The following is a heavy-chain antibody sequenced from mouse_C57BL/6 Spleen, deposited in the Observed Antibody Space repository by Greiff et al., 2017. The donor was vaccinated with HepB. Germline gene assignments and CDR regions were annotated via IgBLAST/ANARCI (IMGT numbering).Heavy chain of an antibody. J-gene: IGHJ2*01. CDR1: GYTFTSYW. D-gene: IGHD1-1*01. V-gene: IGHV1-69*01. CDR2: IDPSDSYT. Sequence: QVQLQQPGAELVMPGASVKLSCKASGYTFTSYWMHWVKQRPGQGLEWIGEIDPSDSYTNYNQKFKGKSTLTVDKSSSTAYMQLSSLTSEDSAVYYCARMVTTVVAPYYFDYWGQGTTLTVSS. CDR3: ARMVTTVVAPYYFDY.